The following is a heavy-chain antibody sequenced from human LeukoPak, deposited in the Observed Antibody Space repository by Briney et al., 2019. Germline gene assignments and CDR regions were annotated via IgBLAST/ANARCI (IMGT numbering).Heavy chain of an antibody. D-gene: IGHD3-3*01. CDR3: TKDANTYYDFWSGYPHYYFGMDV. V-gene: IGHV3-74*01. J-gene: IGHJ6*02. CDR2: IYSDGTTT. Sequence: GSLRLSCAVSGSTFSSYWIHWVRQAPGKGLEWVSRIYSDGTTTSYADSVKGRFTISRDNAKNTLYLQMNSLRAEDTAVYYCTKDANTYYDFWSGYPHYYFGMDVWGQGTTVIVSS. CDR1: GSTFSSYW.